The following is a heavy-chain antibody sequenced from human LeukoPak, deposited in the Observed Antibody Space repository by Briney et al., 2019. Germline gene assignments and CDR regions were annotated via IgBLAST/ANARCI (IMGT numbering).Heavy chain of an antibody. Sequence: ASVKVSCKASGYTFTTYAMHWVRQAPGQRPELMGWINAGNGSTKYSQKFQGRVTITRDTSANTTSMELSSLRSEDTAVFYCARDKRSSPYYLFDYWGQGTLVTVSS. D-gene: IGHD1-26*01. J-gene: IGHJ4*02. CDR1: GYTFTTYA. CDR3: ARDKRSSPYYLFDY. CDR2: INAGNGST. V-gene: IGHV1-3*01.